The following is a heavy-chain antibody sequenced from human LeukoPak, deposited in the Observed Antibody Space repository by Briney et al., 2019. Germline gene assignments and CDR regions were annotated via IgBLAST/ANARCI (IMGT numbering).Heavy chain of an antibody. CDR3: ARDRLLIDP. CDR2: ISSSSSYI. V-gene: IGHV3-21*01. Sequence: GGTLRLSCAASGFTFSSYSMNWVRQAPGKGLEGVSSISSSSSYIYYADSVKGRITISRDNAKNSLYLQMNSLRAEDTAVFYCARDRLLIDPWGQGTLVTVSS. D-gene: IGHD3-16*01. CDR1: GFTFSSYS. J-gene: IGHJ5*02.